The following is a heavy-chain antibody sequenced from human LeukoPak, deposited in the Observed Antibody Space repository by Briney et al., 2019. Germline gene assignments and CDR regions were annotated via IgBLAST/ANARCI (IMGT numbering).Heavy chain of an antibody. CDR1: GFTFSSYW. CDR2: IKQDGSEK. CDR3: ARSRIVVVVAATVFDY. V-gene: IGHV3-7*01. Sequence: GGSLRLSCAASGFTFSSYWMSWVRQAPGKGLEWVANIKQDGSEKYYVDSVKGRFTISRDNAKNSLYLQMNSLRAEDTAVYYCARSRIVVVVAATVFDYWGQGTLVTVSS. D-gene: IGHD2-15*01. J-gene: IGHJ4*02.